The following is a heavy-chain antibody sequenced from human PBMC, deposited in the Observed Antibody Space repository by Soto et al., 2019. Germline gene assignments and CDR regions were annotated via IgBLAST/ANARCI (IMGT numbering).Heavy chain of an antibody. V-gene: IGHV4-59*01. CDR3: ARGRSYYDFWSGSYYFDY. J-gene: IGHJ4*02. CDR1: GGSISSYY. D-gene: IGHD3-3*01. Sequence: SETLSLTCTVSGGSISSYYWSWIRQPPGKGLEWIGYIYYSGSTNYNPSLKSRVTISVDTSKNQFSLKLSSVTAADTAVYYCARGRSYYDFWSGSYYFDYWGQGTLVTVSS. CDR2: IYYSGST.